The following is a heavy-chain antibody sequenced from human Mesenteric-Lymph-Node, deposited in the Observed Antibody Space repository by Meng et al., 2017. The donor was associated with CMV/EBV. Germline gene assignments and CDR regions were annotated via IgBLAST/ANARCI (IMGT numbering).Heavy chain of an antibody. CDR1: GGSINTSDW. J-gene: IGHJ4*02. CDR3: ARGRTVLRFLEWLSRYYFDY. V-gene: IGHV4-4*02. Sequence: SETLSLTCAVSGGSINTSDWWSWVRQSPGKGLEWIGEINHSGSTNYNPSLKSRVTISVDTSKNQFSLKLSSVTAADTAVYYCARGRTVLRFLEWLSRYYFDYWGQGTLVTVSS. CDR2: INHSGST. D-gene: IGHD3-3*01.